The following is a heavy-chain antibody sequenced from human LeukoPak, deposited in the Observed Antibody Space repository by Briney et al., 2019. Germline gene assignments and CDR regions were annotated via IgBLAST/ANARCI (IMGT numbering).Heavy chain of an antibody. D-gene: IGHD6-13*01. CDR3: ARQKRTIIAAGGFGY. CDR1: GFTFSNYA. V-gene: IGHV4-34*01. Sequence: GSLRLSCAASGFTFSNYAMGWVRQPPGKGLEWIGEINHSGSTNYNPSLKSRVTISVDTSKNQFSLKLSSVTAADTAVYYCARQKRTIIAAGGFGYWGQGTLVTVSS. CDR2: INHSGST. J-gene: IGHJ4*02.